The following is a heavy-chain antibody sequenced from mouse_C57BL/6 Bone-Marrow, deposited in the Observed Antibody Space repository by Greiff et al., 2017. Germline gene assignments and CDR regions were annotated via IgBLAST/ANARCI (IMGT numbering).Heavy chain of an antibody. J-gene: IGHJ3*01. CDR1: GFNIKDDY. CDR2: IDPENGDT. CDR3: TTVYGNYGAWFAY. Sequence: VQLQQSGAELVRPGASVKLSCTASGFNIKDDYMHWVKQRPEQGLEWIGWIDPENGDTEYASKFQGKATITADTSSNTAYLQLSSLTSEDTAVYYCTTVYGNYGAWFAYWGQGTLVTVSA. D-gene: IGHD2-1*01. V-gene: IGHV14-4*01.